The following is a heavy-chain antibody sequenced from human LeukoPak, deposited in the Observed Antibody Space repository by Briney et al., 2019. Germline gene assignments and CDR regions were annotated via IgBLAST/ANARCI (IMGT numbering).Heavy chain of an antibody. D-gene: IGHD4-17*01. J-gene: IGHJ4*02. V-gene: IGHV3-23*01. CDR1: GFTFSSYG. CDR3: ARDDAPEYYGDYPPAY. Sequence: PGGSLRLSCAASGFTFSSYGMSWVRQAPGKGLEWVSAISGSGGSTYYADSVKGRFTISRDNAKNSLYLQMNSLRAEDTAVYYCARDDAPEYYGDYPPAYWGQGTLVTVSS. CDR2: ISGSGGST.